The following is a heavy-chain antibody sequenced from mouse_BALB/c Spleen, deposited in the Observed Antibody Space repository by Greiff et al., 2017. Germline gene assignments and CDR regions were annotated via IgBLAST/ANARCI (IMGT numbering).Heavy chain of an antibody. CDR1: GYTFTSYY. V-gene: IGHV1S56*01. Sequence: QVQLKQSGPELVKPGASVRISCKASGYTFTSYYIHWVKQRPGQGLEWIGWIYPGNVNTKYNEKFKGKATLTADKSSSTAYMQLSSLTSEDSAVYFCARGSRYDPYYFDYWGQGTTLTVSS. CDR3: ARGSRYDPYYFDY. J-gene: IGHJ2*01. D-gene: IGHD2-14*01. CDR2: IYPGNVNT.